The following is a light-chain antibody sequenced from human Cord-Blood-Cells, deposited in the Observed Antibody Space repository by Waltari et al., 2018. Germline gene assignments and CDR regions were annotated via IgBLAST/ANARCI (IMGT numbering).Light chain of an antibody. CDR1: QSVLYSSNNKNY. J-gene: IGKJ4*01. Sequence: DIVMTQSPDSLAVSLGERATINCKSSQSVLYSSNNKNYLAWYQQKPGQPPKLLMYWASTRESGVPDRFSSGGSGTDFTLTISSLQAEDVAVYYCQQYYSTPTFGGGTKVEIK. CDR3: QQYYSTPT. CDR2: WAS. V-gene: IGKV4-1*01.